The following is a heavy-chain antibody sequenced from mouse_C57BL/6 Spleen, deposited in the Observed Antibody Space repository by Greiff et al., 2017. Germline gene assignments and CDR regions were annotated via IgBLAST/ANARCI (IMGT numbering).Heavy chain of an antibody. Sequence: QVQLQQPGAELVLPGASVKLSCKASGYSFTSYWMHWVKQRPGQALEWIGEIDPSDSYTNYNQKFKGKSTLTVDKSSSSAYMQLSSLTSEDSAVYYWARSEAAQATLDYWGQGTTLTVSS. CDR1: GYSFTSYW. D-gene: IGHD3-2*02. J-gene: IGHJ2*01. CDR2: IDPSDSYT. CDR3: ARSEAAQATLDY. V-gene: IGHV1-69*01.